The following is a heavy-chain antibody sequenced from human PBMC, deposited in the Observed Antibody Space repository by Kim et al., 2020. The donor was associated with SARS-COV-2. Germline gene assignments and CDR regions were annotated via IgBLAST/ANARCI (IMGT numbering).Heavy chain of an antibody. CDR2: ISGSGGST. D-gene: IGHD3-22*01. J-gene: IGHJ4*02. V-gene: IGHV3-23*01. Sequence: GGSLRLSCAASGFTFSSYAMSWVRQAPGKGLEWVSAISGSGGSTYYADSVKGRFTISRDNSKNTLYLQMNSLRAEDTAVYYCAKLRNNLSMIVVVITFDYWGQGTLVTVSS. CDR3: AKLRNNLSMIVVVITFDY. CDR1: GFTFSSYA.